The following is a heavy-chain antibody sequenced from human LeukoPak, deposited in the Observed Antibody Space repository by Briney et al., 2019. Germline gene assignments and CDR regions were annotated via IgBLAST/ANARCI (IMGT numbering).Heavy chain of an antibody. CDR2: IYYTGST. CDR1: GGSISGYY. CDR3: ARGPDDFDY. Sequence: SETLSLTCTVSGGSISGYYWSWIRQPPGKGLEWIGYIYYTGSTRYTPSLRSRVTISVDTSKNQLSPKLTSVTAADTAVYFCARGPDDFDYWGQGTLVSVSS. D-gene: IGHD5-24*01. J-gene: IGHJ4*02. V-gene: IGHV4-59*01.